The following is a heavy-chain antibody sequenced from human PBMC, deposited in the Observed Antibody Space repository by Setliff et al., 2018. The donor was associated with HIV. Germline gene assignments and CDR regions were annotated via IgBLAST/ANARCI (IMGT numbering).Heavy chain of an antibody. CDR1: GGSISSGSFY. Sequence: SETLSLTCTVSGGSISSGSFYWSWIRQPAGKGLEWVGHIYTSGSTDYNPSLKSRVSISVDTSKNQFSLKLSSVTAADTAVYYCARASTMIVVVIKGFDIWGQGTMVTVSS. CDR2: IYTSGST. V-gene: IGHV4-61*09. J-gene: IGHJ3*02. CDR3: ARASTMIVVVIKGFDI. D-gene: IGHD3-22*01.